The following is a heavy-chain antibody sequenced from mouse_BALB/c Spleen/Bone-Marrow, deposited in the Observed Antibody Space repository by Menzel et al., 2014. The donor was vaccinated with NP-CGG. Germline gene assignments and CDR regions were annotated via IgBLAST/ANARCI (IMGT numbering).Heavy chain of an antibody. V-gene: IGHV1S29*02. Sequence: EVQLQQSGPELVKPGASVKISCKASGYTFADYNMHWVKQSHGKSLEWIGYIYRYNGGTGYNQKFKSKATSTVDNSSRTAYMELRSLTSEDSAVYYCARELGGAYWGQGTLVTVSA. CDR1: GYTFADYN. CDR3: ARELGGAY. D-gene: IGHD4-1*01. J-gene: IGHJ3*01. CDR2: IYRYNGGT.